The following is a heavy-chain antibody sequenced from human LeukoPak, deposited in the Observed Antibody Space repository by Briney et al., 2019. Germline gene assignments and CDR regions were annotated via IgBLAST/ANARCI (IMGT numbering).Heavy chain of an antibody. CDR2: ISAYNGDT. CDR3: ARDVAFYGSRWHNWFDP. Sequence: ASVKVSCKASGYTFTNYGITWVRQAPGQGLEWMGRISAYNGDTHYAQKFQGRVTTTTDTSTNTAYMELRSLGSDDTAVYYCARDVAFYGSRWHNWFDPWGQGTLVTVSS. CDR1: GYTFTNYG. D-gene: IGHD6-13*01. V-gene: IGHV1-18*01. J-gene: IGHJ5*02.